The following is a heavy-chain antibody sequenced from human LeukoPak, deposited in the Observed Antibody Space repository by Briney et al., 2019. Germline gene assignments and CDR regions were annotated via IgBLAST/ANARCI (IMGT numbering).Heavy chain of an antibody. CDR1: GFSFSIYG. CDR3: AKDTASTPYSSGWVDY. D-gene: IGHD6-19*01. CDR2: ISHDGKND. V-gene: IGHV3-30*18. J-gene: IGHJ4*02. Sequence: PGRSLRLSCAASGFSFSIYGMHWVRQAPGKGLEWVAVISHDGKNDYFADSVKGRFTISRDNSKNTLYLQMNSLRAEDTAVYYCAKDTASTPYSSGWVDYWGQGTLVTVSS.